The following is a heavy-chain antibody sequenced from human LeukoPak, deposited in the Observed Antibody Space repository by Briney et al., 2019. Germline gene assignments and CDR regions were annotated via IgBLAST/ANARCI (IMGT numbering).Heavy chain of an antibody. D-gene: IGHD3-10*01. CDR2: IYSGGST. Sequence: GGSLRLSCAASGFTFSSYSMNWVRQAPGKGLEWVSVIYSGGSTYYADSVKGRFTISRDNSKNTLYLQMNSLRAEDTAVYYCARDLGFGESLIYYYYGMDVWGQGTTVTVSS. V-gene: IGHV3-66*01. CDR3: ARDLGFGESLIYYYYGMDV. CDR1: GFTFSSYS. J-gene: IGHJ6*02.